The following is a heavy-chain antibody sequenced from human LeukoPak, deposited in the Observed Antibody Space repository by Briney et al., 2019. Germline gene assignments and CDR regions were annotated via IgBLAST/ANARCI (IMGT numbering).Heavy chain of an antibody. Sequence: ASVTVSCKASGYTFTGYYMHWVRQAPGQGLEWMGWINPNSGGTNYAQKFQGRVTMTRDTSISTAYMELSRLRSDDTAVYYCARGIQPDYYYYYMDVWGKGTTVTISS. D-gene: IGHD5-18*01. CDR1: GYTFTGYY. V-gene: IGHV1-2*02. CDR3: ARGIQPDYYYYYMDV. J-gene: IGHJ6*03. CDR2: INPNSGGT.